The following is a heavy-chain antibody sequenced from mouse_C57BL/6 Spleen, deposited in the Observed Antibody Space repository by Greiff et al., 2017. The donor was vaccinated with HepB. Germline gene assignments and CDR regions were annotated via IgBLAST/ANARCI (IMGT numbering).Heavy chain of an antibody. J-gene: IGHJ2*01. CDR2: FYPGSGNT. CDR1: GYTFTDYY. CDR3: ASGE. Sequence: QVQLQQSGPELVKPGASVKISCKASGYTFTDYYINWVKQRPGQGLEWIGWFYPGSGNTKYNEKFKGKATLTVDTSSSTAYMQLSSLTSEDSAVYFCASGEWGQGTTLTVSS. V-gene: IGHV1-84*01.